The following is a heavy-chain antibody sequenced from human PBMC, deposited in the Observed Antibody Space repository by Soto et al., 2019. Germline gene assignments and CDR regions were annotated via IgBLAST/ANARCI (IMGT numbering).Heavy chain of an antibody. J-gene: IGHJ5*02. Sequence: QITLKESGPPLVKPTQTLTLTCTFSGFSLSTSGVGVGWIRQPPGKALEWLALIYWDDDKSHSPSLKSRLTITKDTSKNQAVHTITNLVPVDTATYYCAHLLILYNWFDPRGQGTLVTVSS. D-gene: IGHD3-16*01. V-gene: IGHV2-5*02. CDR3: AHLLILYNWFDP. CDR1: GFSLSTSGVG. CDR2: IYWDDDK.